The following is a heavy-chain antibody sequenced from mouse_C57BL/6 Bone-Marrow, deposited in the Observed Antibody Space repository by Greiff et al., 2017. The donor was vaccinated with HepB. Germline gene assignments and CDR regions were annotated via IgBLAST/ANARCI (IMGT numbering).Heavy chain of an antibody. CDR1: GYSITSGYY. CDR3: ARGDGRRFAY. D-gene: IGHD3-3*01. V-gene: IGHV3-6*01. Sequence: EVQVVESGPGLVKPSQSLSLTCSVTGYSITSGYYWNWIRQFPGNKLEWMGYISYDGSNNYNPSLKNRISITRDTSKNQFFLKLNSVTTEDTATYYCARGDGRRFAYWGQGTLVTVSA. CDR2: ISYDGSN. J-gene: IGHJ3*01.